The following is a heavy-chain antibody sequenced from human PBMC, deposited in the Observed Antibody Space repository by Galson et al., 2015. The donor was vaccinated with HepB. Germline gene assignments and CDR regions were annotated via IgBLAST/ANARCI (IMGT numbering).Heavy chain of an antibody. Sequence: LSLTCTVSGGSINIGRYYWSWIRQPAGTGLEWIGRIYTSGNTDYNPSLKSRVTMSVDTSKNQFSLRLTSVTAADTAVYYCVRGSILRYLDYWGRGTLVTVSS. J-gene: IGHJ4*02. V-gene: IGHV4-61*02. CDR1: GGSINIGRYY. CDR3: VRGSILRYLDY. CDR2: IYTSGNT. D-gene: IGHD4-17*01.